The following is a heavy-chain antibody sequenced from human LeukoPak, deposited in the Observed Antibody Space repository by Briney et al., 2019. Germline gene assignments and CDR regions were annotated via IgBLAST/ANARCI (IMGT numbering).Heavy chain of an antibody. CDR3: AKGYCSGGSCYSGLFDY. J-gene: IGHJ4*02. D-gene: IGHD2-15*01. Sequence: PGGSLRLSCAASGFIFSSYAMSWVRQAPGKGLEWVSAISSSGGRTYYADSVKGRFTISRDNSKNTLYLQMNSLRAEGTAVYYCAKGYCSGGSCYSGLFDYWGQGTLVTVSS. CDR2: ISSSGGRT. CDR1: GFIFSSYA. V-gene: IGHV3-23*01.